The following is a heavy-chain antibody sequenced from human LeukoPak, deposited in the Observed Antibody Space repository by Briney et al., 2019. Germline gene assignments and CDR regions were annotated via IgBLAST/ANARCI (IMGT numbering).Heavy chain of an antibody. CDR3: ARGTDIVVVPAAIPWFDP. Sequence: SETLSLTCTVSGGSISSSSYYWGWIRQPPGKGLEWIGSIYYSGSTYYNPSLKSRVTISVDTSKNQFSLKLSSVTAADTPVYYCARGTDIVVVPAAIPWFDPWGQGTLVTVSS. CDR1: GGSISSSSYY. D-gene: IGHD2-2*01. V-gene: IGHV4-39*07. J-gene: IGHJ5*02. CDR2: IYYSGST.